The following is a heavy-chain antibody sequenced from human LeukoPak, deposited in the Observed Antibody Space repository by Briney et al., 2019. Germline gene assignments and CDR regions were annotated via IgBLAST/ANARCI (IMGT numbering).Heavy chain of an antibody. CDR3: ARDPGYCSGGSCGQNYYYGMDV. CDR2: ISAYNGNT. CDR1: GGTFSSYG. Sequence: GASVKVSCKASGGTFSSYGISWVRQAPGQGLEWMGWISAYNGNTNYAQKLQGRVTMTTDTSTSTAYMELRSLRSDDTAVYYCARDPGYCSGGSCGQNYYYGMDVWGQGTTVTVSS. J-gene: IGHJ6*02. V-gene: IGHV1-18*01. D-gene: IGHD2-15*01.